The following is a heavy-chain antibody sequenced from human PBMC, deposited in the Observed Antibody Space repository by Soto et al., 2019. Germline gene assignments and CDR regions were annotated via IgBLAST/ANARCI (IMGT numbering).Heavy chain of an antibody. V-gene: IGHV4-30-2*01. Sequence: QLQLQESGSGLVKPSQTLSLTCAVSGGSISSGGYSWSWIRQPPGKGLEWIGYIYHSGSTYYNPSLQSRVTISVDRSKNQFSLKLSSVTAADTAVYYCARVAEIVLVPAAIDWYFDLWGRGTLVTGSS. CDR2: IYHSGST. CDR1: GGSISSGGYS. J-gene: IGHJ2*01. CDR3: ARVAEIVLVPAAIDWYFDL. D-gene: IGHD2-2*01.